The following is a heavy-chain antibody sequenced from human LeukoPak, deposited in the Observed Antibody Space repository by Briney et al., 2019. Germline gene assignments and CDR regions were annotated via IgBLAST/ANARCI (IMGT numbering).Heavy chain of an antibody. CDR3: AGTTDYSSFLAF. CDR1: GDSVSSSRAV. V-gene: IGHV6-1*01. J-gene: IGHJ4*02. Sequence: SQTLSLTCAVSGDSVSSSRAVWNWIRQSPSRGLEWLGRTYYRSKWHNEYAESVKSRISITSDTSKNQFSLQLNSVTPEDTAEYFCAGTTDYSSFLAFWGQGTLVTVSS. CDR2: TYYRSKWHN. D-gene: IGHD4-11*01.